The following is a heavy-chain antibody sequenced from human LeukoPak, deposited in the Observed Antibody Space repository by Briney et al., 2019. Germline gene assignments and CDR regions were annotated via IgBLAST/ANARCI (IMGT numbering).Heavy chain of an antibody. CDR3: TRDQIGYCSGGSCPRFDP. Sequence: QAGGSLRLSCTGSGFTFGDYAMSWFRQAPGKGLEWVGFIRSKPYGGTTQYAASVKGRFTISRDDSKSIVYLQMNSLKTEDTAVYYYTRDQIGYCSGGSCPRFDPWGQGTLVTVSS. CDR2: IRSKPYGGTT. J-gene: IGHJ5*02. CDR1: GFTFGDYA. D-gene: IGHD2-15*01. V-gene: IGHV3-49*03.